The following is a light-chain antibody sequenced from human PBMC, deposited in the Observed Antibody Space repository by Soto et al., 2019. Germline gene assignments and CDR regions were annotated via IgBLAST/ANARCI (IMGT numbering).Light chain of an antibody. CDR3: MQALQTPPMYT. CDR2: LGS. V-gene: IGKV2-28*01. CDR1: QSLLHSYGYNF. Sequence: DIVMTQSPLSLPVTPGEPASISCRSSQSLLHSYGYNFLDWYAQKPGQSPQLLIYLGSTRASGVAARFSGSGSGTDFTLKINRVEAVDVGVYFCMQALQTPPMYTFGQGTKLEIK. J-gene: IGKJ2*01.